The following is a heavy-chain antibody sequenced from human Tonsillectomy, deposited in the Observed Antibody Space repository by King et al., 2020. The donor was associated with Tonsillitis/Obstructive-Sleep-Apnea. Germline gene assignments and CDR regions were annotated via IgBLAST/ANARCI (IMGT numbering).Heavy chain of an antibody. CDR2: ISYDGNSK. CDR1: GFTFSSYA. V-gene: IGHV3-30*04. CDR3: ARVRSYQKYGGFDFDFGMGV. Sequence: QLVQSGGGVVQPGRSLRLSCAASGFTFSSYAMHWVRQAPGKGLEWVAVISYDGNSKYYADSVKGRFTISRDNSKNTLYLQMNSLRDEDTAVYYCARVRSYQKYGGFDFDFGMGVWGQGATVPV. J-gene: IGHJ6*02. D-gene: IGHD3-9*01.